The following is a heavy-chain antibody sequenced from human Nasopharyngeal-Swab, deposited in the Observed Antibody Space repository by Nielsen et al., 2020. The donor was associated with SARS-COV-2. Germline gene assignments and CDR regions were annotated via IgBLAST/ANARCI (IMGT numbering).Heavy chain of an antibody. J-gene: IGHJ6*03. V-gene: IGHV4-4*02. CDR3: ARGGVPAASRYYYYMDV. CDR1: GGSISSSNW. D-gene: IGHD2-2*01. Sequence: GSLRLSCAVSGGSISSSNWWSWVRQPPGKGLEWIGEIYHSGSTNYNPSLKSRVTISVDKSKNQFSLKLSSVTAADTAVYYCARGGVPAASRYYYYMDVWGKGTTVTVSS. CDR2: IYHSGST.